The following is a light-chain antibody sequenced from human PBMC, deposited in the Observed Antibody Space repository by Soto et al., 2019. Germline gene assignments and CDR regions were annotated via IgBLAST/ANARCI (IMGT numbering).Light chain of an antibody. V-gene: IGKV1-5*03. J-gene: IGKJ3*01. CDR3: QQYDNLHET. CDR1: QSISSW. CDR2: KAS. Sequence: DIQMTQSPSTLSASVGDRVTITCRASQSISSWLAWYQQKPGKAPKLLIYKASSLESGVPSRFSGSGSGTDFTFTISSLQPEDIATYYCQQYDNLHETFGPGTKVDIK.